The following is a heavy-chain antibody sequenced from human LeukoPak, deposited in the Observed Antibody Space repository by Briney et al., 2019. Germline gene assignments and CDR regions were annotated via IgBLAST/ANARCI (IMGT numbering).Heavy chain of an antibody. CDR3: ARHFSSSGYYFAGSTYSDY. J-gene: IGHJ4*02. Sequence: SETLSLTCTVSGGSISSSSYYWGWIRQPPGKGLEWIGSVYYSGSTYYNPSLKSRVTISVETSKNQFSLKLSSVTAADTAVYYCARHFSSSGYYFAGSTYSDYWGQGTLVTVSS. V-gene: IGHV4-39*01. D-gene: IGHD3-3*01. CDR2: VYYSGST. CDR1: GGSISSSSYY.